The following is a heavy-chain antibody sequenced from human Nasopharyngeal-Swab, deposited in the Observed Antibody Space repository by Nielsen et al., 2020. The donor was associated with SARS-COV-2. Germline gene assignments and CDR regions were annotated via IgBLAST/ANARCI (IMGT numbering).Heavy chain of an antibody. CDR2: ISSSGSTI. CDR3: ARTYYYDSSGYYYLWFDP. V-gene: IGHV3-11*01. D-gene: IGHD3-22*01. J-gene: IGHJ5*02. CDR1: GFTFSDYY. Sequence: GGSLRLSCAASGFTFSDYYMSWIRQAPGKGLEWVSYISSSGSTIYYADSVKGRFTISRDNAKNSLYLQMNSLRAEDTAVYYCARTYYYDSSGYYYLWFDPWGQGTLVTVSS.